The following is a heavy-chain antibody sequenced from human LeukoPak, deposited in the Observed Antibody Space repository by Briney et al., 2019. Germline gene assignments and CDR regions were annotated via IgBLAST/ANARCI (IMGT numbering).Heavy chain of an antibody. V-gene: IGHV3-74*01. J-gene: IGHJ5*02. D-gene: IGHD3-22*01. CDR1: GFTFSRYW. CDR3: AREGSYLNSGGSYYLHWLDP. CDR2: SDTEGSMT. Sequence: GGSLRLSCAASGFTFSRYWMHWVRQAPGKGLEWVSYSDTEGSMTSYADSVKGRFTISRDNAKNTLYLEMHSLRVEDTAIYYCAREGSYLNSGGSYYLHWLDPWGQGTLVTVSS.